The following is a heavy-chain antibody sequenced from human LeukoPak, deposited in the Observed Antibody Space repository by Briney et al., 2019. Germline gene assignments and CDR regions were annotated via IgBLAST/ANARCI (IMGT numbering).Heavy chain of an antibody. Sequence: SETLSLTCTVSGGSISSGSYYWSWIRQPAGKGLEWIGRTYTSGSTNYNPSLKSRVTISVDTSKNQFSLKLSSVTAADTAVYYCARERAYSSSWYVSDYWGQGTLVTVSS. V-gene: IGHV4-61*02. CDR1: GGSISSGSYY. CDR2: TYTSGST. CDR3: ARERAYSSSWYVSDY. J-gene: IGHJ4*02. D-gene: IGHD6-13*01.